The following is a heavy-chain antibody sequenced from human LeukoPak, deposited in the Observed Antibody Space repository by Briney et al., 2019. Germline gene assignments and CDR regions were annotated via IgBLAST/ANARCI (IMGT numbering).Heavy chain of an antibody. D-gene: IGHD3/OR15-3a*01. J-gene: IGHJ4*02. CDR3: TWPGRTFDY. Sequence: GGSLRLSXEGSGFSFSKAWMSWARQAPGKGLEWVGRIKSVTDGGTTDYAAPVKGRFTITRDDSNNILHLQMSSLKTEDTAVYYCTWPGRTFDYWGQGTLVTVSS. CDR2: IKSVTDGGTT. CDR1: GFSFSKAW. V-gene: IGHV3-15*01.